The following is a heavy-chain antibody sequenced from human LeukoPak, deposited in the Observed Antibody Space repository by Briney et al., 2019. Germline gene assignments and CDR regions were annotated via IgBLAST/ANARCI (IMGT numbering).Heavy chain of an antibody. Sequence: ASMKVSCKASGYTFTGYSMHWVRQAPGQGLEWMGWMNPNSGNTGYAQKFQGRVTITRNTSISTAYMELSSLRSEDTAVYYCARGGGAYDFWSGSLDYWGQGTLVTVSS. D-gene: IGHD3-3*01. V-gene: IGHV1-8*03. CDR3: ARGGGAYDFWSGSLDY. CDR2: MNPNSGNT. J-gene: IGHJ4*02. CDR1: GYTFTGYS.